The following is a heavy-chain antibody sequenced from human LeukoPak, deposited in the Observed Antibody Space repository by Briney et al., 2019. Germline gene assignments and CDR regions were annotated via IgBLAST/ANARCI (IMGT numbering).Heavy chain of an antibody. D-gene: IGHD5-24*01. CDR3: AGLGGGYNYYFDY. V-gene: IGHV1-69*05. J-gene: IGHJ4*02. CDR1: GGTFSRYA. Sequence: SVKVSCKASGGTFSRYAISWVRQAPGQGLEWMGGIIPIFGTANYAQKFQGRVTITTDESTSTAYMELSSLRSEDTAVYYCAGLGGGYNYYFDYWGQGTLVTVSS. CDR2: IIPIFGTA.